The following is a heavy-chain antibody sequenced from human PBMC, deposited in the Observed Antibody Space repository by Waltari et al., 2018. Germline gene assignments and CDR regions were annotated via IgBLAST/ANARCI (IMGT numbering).Heavy chain of an antibody. J-gene: IGHJ4*02. V-gene: IGHV4-59*08. Sequence: QVQLQESAPGLVKPWETLSLTCPVSGGPLSYYYWHWIRHPPGRGLEWIGYTSYSGSTNYNPSRKSRVTISVDTSKNQFSMRLTSVTAADTAVYYCARQGGYSSPFNYWGQGTLVTVSS. CDR3: ARQGGYSSPFNY. D-gene: IGHD5-18*01. CDR2: TSYSGST. CDR1: GGPLSYYY.